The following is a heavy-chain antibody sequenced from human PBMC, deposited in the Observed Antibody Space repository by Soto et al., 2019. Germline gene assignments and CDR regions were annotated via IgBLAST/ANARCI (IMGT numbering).Heavy chain of an antibody. D-gene: IGHD1-26*01. CDR2: IYYSGST. CDR1: GGSVSSGSYY. CDR3: ARATVGACVDY. J-gene: IGHJ4*02. Sequence: PAETLSLTCTVSGGSVSSGSYYWGWIRQPPGQGLEWIGNIYYSGSTNYNPSLKRRVTISVDTSKNQFSLKLSSVTAADTAVYYCARATVGACVDYWGQGTLVTVSS. V-gene: IGHV4-61*01.